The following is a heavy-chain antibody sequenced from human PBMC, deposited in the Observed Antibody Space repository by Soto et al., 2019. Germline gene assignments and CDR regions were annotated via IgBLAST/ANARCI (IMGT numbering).Heavy chain of an antibody. CDR1: EGTLRDYA. J-gene: IGHJ4*02. Sequence: QVQLVQSGAEVKKPGSSVKVSCKASEGTLRDYAINWVRQAPGQGLEWMGGIIPMHGTVHYGQKFQGRVTITADESTTTVHMVVSSLRAEDTAVYYCTRDRSSGSYFFDYWGQGTLITVSS. CDR2: IIPMHGTV. D-gene: IGHD3-10*01. CDR3: TRDRSSGSYFFDY. V-gene: IGHV1-69*01.